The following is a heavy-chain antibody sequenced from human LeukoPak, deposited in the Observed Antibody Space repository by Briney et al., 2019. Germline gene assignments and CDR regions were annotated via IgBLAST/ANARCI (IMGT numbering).Heavy chain of an antibody. CDR3: ASLVVTDDWAFDI. CDR2: IYTDGTTK. J-gene: IGHJ3*02. Sequence: GGSLRLSSAASGFAFSRYWMHWIRQAPGKGLVWVSAIYTDGTTKRYADSVEGRFTISRDNAKNTLYLQMNSLSVEDTAVYYCASLVVTDDWAFDIWGQGTMVTVSS. D-gene: IGHD2-21*02. V-gene: IGHV3-74*01. CDR1: GFAFSRYW.